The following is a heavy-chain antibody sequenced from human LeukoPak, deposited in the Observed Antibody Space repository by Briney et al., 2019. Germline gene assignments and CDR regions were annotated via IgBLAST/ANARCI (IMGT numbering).Heavy chain of an antibody. V-gene: IGHV4-34*01. J-gene: IGHJ4*02. CDR3: ARASWPPRLLNY. CDR2: INHSGST. D-gene: IGHD1-26*01. CDR1: GGSFSGYY. Sequence: KPSETLSLTCAVYGGSFSGYYWSWIRQPPGEGLEWIGEINHSGSTNYNPSLKSRVTISVDTSKNQFSLKLSSVTAADTAVYYCARASWPPRLLNYWGQGTLVTVSS.